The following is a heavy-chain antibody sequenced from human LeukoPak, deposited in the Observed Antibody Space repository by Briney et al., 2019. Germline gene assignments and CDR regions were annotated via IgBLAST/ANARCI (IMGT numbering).Heavy chain of an antibody. J-gene: IGHJ6*03. CDR1: GFTFSSYS. CDR3: ARDNRLYYMDV. D-gene: IGHD1-14*01. CDR2: ISSSSSYI. Sequence: GGSLRLSCAASGFTFSSYSMNWVRQAPGKGLEWVSSISSSSSYIYYADSVKGRFTISRDNAKNSLCLQMNSLRAEDTAVYYCARDNRLYYMDVWGKGTTVTISS. V-gene: IGHV3-21*01.